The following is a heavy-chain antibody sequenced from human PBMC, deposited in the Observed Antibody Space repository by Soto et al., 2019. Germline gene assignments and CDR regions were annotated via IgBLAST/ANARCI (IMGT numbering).Heavy chain of an antibody. J-gene: IGHJ6*03. D-gene: IGHD5-12*01. V-gene: IGHV3-53*04. Sequence: GGSLRLSCAASGFTVSSNYMSWVRQAPGKGLEWVSVIYSGGSTYYADSVKGRFTISRHNSKNTLYLQMNSLRAEDTAVYYCASGVATIFSDDHVYMDVWGKGTTVTVSS. CDR3: ASGVATIFSDDHVYMDV. CDR1: GFTVSSNY. CDR2: IYSGGST.